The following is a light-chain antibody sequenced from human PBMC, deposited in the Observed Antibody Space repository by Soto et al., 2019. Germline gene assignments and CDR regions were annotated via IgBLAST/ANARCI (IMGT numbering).Light chain of an antibody. CDR2: GAS. CDR3: QQYGSSPPSST. J-gene: IGKJ5*01. V-gene: IGKV3-15*01. Sequence: EIVMTQSPATLSVSPGERATLSCRASQGIGSTLAWYQQKPGQTPRLLIYGASTRATGVPARFSGSGSGTEFTLTISRLEPEDFAVYYCQQYGSSPPSSTFGQGTRLEIK. CDR1: QGIGST.